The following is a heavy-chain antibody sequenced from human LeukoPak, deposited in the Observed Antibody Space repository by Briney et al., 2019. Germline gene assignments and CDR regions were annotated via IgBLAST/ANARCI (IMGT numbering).Heavy chain of an antibody. CDR1: GGSFSGYY. Sequence: PSETLSLTCAVYGGSFSGYYWSWVRQAPGKGLEWVSAISGSGANTYYADSVKGRFTISRDNSKNTLYLQMNSLRAEDTAVYYCAREGLWFGELLSGGQNPDYWGQGTLVTVSS. D-gene: IGHD3-10*01. CDR2: ISGSGANT. J-gene: IGHJ4*02. CDR3: AREGLWFGELLSGGQNPDY. V-gene: IGHV3-23*01.